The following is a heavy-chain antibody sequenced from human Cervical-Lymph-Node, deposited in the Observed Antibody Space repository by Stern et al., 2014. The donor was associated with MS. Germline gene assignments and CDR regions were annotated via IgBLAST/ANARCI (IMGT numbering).Heavy chain of an antibody. Sequence: VQLVESGAEVKKPGASVKVSCKASGYTFTSYAMHWVRQAPGQRLEWMGWINAGNGNTKYSQKFQGRVTITRDTSASTAYMELSSLRSEDTAVYYCARVSIAARPRGMDVWGQGTTVTVSS. CDR1: GYTFTSYA. D-gene: IGHD6-6*01. CDR2: INAGNGNT. J-gene: IGHJ6*02. CDR3: ARVSIAARPRGMDV. V-gene: IGHV1-3*01.